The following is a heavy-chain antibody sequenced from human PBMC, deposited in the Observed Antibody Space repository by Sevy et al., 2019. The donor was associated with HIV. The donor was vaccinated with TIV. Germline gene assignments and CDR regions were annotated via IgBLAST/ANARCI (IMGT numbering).Heavy chain of an antibody. Sequence: GGSLRLSCAASGFTFSSYSMNWVRQAPGKGLEWVSSISSSSSYIYYADSVKGRFTISSDNAKNSLYLQMNSLRAEDTAVYYCARDQGKELWFGVNAFDIWGQGTMVTVSS. CDR2: ISSSSSYI. V-gene: IGHV3-21*01. J-gene: IGHJ3*02. D-gene: IGHD3-10*01. CDR3: ARDQGKELWFGVNAFDI. CDR1: GFTFSSYS.